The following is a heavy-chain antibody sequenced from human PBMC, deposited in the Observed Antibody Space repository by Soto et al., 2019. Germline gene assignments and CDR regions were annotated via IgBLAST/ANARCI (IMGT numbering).Heavy chain of an antibody. J-gene: IGHJ5*02. V-gene: IGHV4-34*01. CDR3: ARGRWLQLVRYNWFDP. CDR2: INHSGST. D-gene: IGHD5-12*01. Sequence: RASETLSLTCTVSGGSFSGYYWSWIRQPPGKGLEWIGEINHSGSTNYNPSLKSRVTISVDTSKNQFSLKLSSVTAADTAVYYCARGRWLQLVRYNWFDPWGQGTLVTVSS. CDR1: GGSFSGYY.